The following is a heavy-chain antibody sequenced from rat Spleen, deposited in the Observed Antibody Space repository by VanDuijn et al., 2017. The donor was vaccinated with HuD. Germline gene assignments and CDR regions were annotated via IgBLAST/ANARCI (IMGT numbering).Heavy chain of an antibody. J-gene: IGHJ2*01. D-gene: IGHD1-9*01. CDR1: GFTFSDYY. CDR2: ITHTGGST. CDR3: TRGYYGYNYGY. Sequence: EVQLVESDGGLVQPGRSLKLSCAASGFTFSDYYMAWVRQAPTKGLEWVASITHTGGSTYYPDSVKGRFTISRDNAQNTLYLQMDSLRSEDTATYYCTRGYYGYNYGYWGQGVMVTVSS. V-gene: IGHV5-20*01.